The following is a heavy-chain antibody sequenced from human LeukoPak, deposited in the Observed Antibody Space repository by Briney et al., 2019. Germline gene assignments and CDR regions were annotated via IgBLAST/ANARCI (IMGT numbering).Heavy chain of an antibody. V-gene: IGHV3-33*01. J-gene: IGHJ2*01. Sequence: SCKASGFTFSSYGMHWVRQAPGKGLEWVAFIRYDGSNKYYADSVKGRFTISRDNSKNTLYLQMNSLRAEDTAVYYCARIPKSYWYFDLWGRGTLVTVSS. D-gene: IGHD2-2*02. CDR2: IRYDGSNK. CDR3: ARIPKSYWYFDL. CDR1: GFTFSSYG.